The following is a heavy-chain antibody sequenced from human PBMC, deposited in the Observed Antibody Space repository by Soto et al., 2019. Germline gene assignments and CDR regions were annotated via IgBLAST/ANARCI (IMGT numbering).Heavy chain of an antibody. Sequence: ASVKVSCKASGYTFASYYITWMRQAPGRGPEWVGWINPFNGNTNYAQRFQGRVTMTTDTSTSTVYMDLRSLRPDDTAVYYCARGGGAHYRFDPWGQGTLVTVSS. CDR1: GYTFASYY. V-gene: IGHV1-18*01. CDR2: INPFNGNT. D-gene: IGHD1-26*01. J-gene: IGHJ5*02. CDR3: ARGGGAHYRFDP.